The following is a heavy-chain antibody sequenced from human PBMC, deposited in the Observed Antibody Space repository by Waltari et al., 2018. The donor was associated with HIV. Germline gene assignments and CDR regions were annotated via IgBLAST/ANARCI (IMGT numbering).Heavy chain of an antibody. CDR2: ISSTSFNI. CDR1: GFSFGAYA. V-gene: IGHV3-48*02. J-gene: IGHJ6*02. Sequence: EEQLVESGGGLVHPGGSLKLSCAASGFSFGAYAMNWVRQAPGKGLEWIAYISSTSFNIKYAASVRGRFTISRDNTQNSLSLQMNNLIDEDTAKYFGARDTLNFFFGLDVWGHGTTVAVSS. CDR3: ARDTLNFFFGLDV.